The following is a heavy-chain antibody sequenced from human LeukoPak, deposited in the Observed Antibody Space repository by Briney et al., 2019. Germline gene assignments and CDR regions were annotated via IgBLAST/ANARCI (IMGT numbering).Heavy chain of an antibody. Sequence: GGSLRLSCAASGFTFSSYAMSWVREAPGKGLECVSAISGSGGSTYYADSVKGRFTISRDNSKNTLYLQMNSLRAEDTAVYYCAMRSTVLNPLDYWGQGTLVTVSS. CDR2: ISGSGGST. CDR3: AMRSTVLNPLDY. J-gene: IGHJ4*02. D-gene: IGHD4-17*01. CDR1: GFTFSSYA. V-gene: IGHV3-23*01.